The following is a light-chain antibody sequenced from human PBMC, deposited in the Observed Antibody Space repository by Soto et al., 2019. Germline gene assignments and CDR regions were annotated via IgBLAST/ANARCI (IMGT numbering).Light chain of an antibody. CDR1: SSNIGAGYD. CDR2: GAS. J-gene: IGLJ2*01. CDR3: QSYDSSLRVSV. Sequence: QAVVTQPPSVSGAPGQRVTISCTGSSSNIGAGYDVHWYQQLPGTAPKLLIYGASNRPSGVPDRFSGSKSGTSASLAFTGRQAEVEADYYCQSYDSSLRVSVFGGGTQLTVL. V-gene: IGLV1-40*01.